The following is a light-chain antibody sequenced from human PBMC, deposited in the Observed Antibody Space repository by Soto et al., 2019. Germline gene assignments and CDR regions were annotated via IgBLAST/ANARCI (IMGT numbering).Light chain of an antibody. Sequence: QSVLTQPPSVSGAPGQRATISCTGSSSNIGAGYDVHWYQQLPGTAPKLLIYGNSNRPSGVPDRFSGSKSGTSASLAITGLKAEDEADYYCQSYDSSLSGHVVFGGGTKVTVL. CDR3: QSYDSSLSGHVV. CDR2: GNS. CDR1: SSNIGAGYD. V-gene: IGLV1-40*01. J-gene: IGLJ2*01.